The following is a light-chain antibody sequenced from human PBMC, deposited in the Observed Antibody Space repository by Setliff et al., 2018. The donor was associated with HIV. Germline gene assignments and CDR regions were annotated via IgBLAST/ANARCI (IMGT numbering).Light chain of an antibody. Sequence: QSVLTQPASVSGSPGQSITISCTGTSSDFGGFNLVSWYQQHPGTAPKFIIVVVAKRPSGVSNRFSGSRSGNTASLTISGLQAEDEADYYCCSSAGRGTPYWLFGGGTKVTV. V-gene: IGLV2-23*02. CDR2: VVA. J-gene: IGLJ3*02. CDR1: SSDFGGFNL. CDR3: CSSAGRGTPYWL.